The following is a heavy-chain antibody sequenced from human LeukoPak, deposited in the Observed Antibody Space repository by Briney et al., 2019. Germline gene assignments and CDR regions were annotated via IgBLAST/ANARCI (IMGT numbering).Heavy chain of an antibody. CDR2: TNPNSGGT. CDR3: ARDQDSSGYSNYGMDV. V-gene: IGHV1-2*04. CDR1: GYTFTGYY. Sequence: EASVKVSCKASGYTFTGYYMHWVRQAPGQGLEWMGWTNPNSGGTNYAQKFQGWVTMTRDTSISTAYMELSRLRSDDTAVYYCARDQDSSGYSNYGMDVWGQGTTVTVSS. D-gene: IGHD3-22*01. J-gene: IGHJ6*02.